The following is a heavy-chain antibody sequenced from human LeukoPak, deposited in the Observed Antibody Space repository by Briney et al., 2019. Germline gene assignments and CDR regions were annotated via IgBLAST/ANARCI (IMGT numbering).Heavy chain of an antibody. CDR1: GGSISSYY. CDR3: ARDYYDFWSGLYYMDV. Sequence: PSETLSLTCTVSGGSISSYYWSWIRQPPGKGLEWIGYIYYSGSTNYNPSLKSRVTISVDTSKNQFSLKLSSVTAADTAVYYCARDYYDFWSGLYYMDVWGKGTTVTASS. CDR2: IYYSGST. J-gene: IGHJ6*03. D-gene: IGHD3-3*01. V-gene: IGHV4-59*01.